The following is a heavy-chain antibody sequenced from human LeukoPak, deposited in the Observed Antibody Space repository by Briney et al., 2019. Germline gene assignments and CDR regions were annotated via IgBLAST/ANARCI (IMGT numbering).Heavy chain of an antibody. D-gene: IGHD5-12*01. Sequence: ASVKVSCKASGYTFSSYGINWVRQAPGQGLEWMGWISDYNGNTNYAQKLQGRVTMTTDTSTSTAYMELRSLRSDDTAVYYCARDDAPVATGSFDYWGQGTLVTVSS. J-gene: IGHJ4*02. V-gene: IGHV1-18*01. CDR1: GYTFSSYG. CDR2: ISDYNGNT. CDR3: ARDDAPVATGSFDY.